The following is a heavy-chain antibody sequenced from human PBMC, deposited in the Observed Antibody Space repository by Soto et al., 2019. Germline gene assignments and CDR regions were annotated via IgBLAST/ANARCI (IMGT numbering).Heavy chain of an antibody. Sequence: QVQLQQWGAGLLKPSETLSLTCAVCGGSFSGYYCSWSRQPPGKGLEGIGEINHGGSTNYNPSRKRPVTISVHTTKNQLSLQLSSVTAADTAVYYCARLALRFHGAFDIWGQGTMVTVSS. CDR2: INHGGST. J-gene: IGHJ3*02. D-gene: IGHD4-17*01. CDR3: ARLALRFHGAFDI. CDR1: GGSFSGYY. V-gene: IGHV4-34*01.